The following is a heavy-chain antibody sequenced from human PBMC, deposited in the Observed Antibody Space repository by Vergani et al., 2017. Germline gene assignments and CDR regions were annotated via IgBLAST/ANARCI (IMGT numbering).Heavy chain of an antibody. CDR1: GGSFTSYH. V-gene: IGHV4-34*01. CDR2: IDHTGRP. J-gene: IGHJ6*02. Sequence: QVQLQQWGGGLLKPSETLSLTCVVNGGSFTSYHWTWIRQSPGDGLEWVGDIDHTGRPDYNPSLKSRLTISVDKSRNQFSLTLKSVTATDTAIYFCARVNTEANSHLYYYYCMDVWGQGTAVTVS. CDR3: ARVNTEANSHLYYYYCMDV. D-gene: IGHD4-11*01.